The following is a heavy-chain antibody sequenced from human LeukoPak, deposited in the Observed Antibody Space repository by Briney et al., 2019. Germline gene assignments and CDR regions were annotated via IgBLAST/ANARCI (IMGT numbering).Heavy chain of an antibody. V-gene: IGHV3-74*01. Sequence: GGSLRLSCAASGFTFSSYEMNRVRQAPGKGLVWVSRINSDGINTSYADSVKGRFTISRDNAKNTLNLQMNSLRAEDTAVYYCARDLGQYYDTSDNWFDPWGQGTLVTVSS. CDR2: INSDGINT. D-gene: IGHD3-22*01. J-gene: IGHJ5*02. CDR1: GFTFSSYE. CDR3: ARDLGQYYDTSDNWFDP.